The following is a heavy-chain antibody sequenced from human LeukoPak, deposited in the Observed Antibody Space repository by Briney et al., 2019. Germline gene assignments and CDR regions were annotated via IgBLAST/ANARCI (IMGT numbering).Heavy chain of an antibody. Sequence: GGSLRLSYAASGFTFSSYNMNWVRQAPGKGLEWVSSISSSSSYIYYAYSVKGRFTISRDNAKNSLYLQMNSLRAEDTAVYYCARDPGHDYWGQGTLVTVSS. CDR3: ARDPGHDY. CDR1: GFTFSSYN. J-gene: IGHJ4*02. D-gene: IGHD3-10*01. CDR2: ISSSSSYI. V-gene: IGHV3-21*01.